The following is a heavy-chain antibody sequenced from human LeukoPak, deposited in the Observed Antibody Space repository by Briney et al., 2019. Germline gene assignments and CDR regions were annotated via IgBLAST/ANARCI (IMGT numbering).Heavy chain of an antibody. V-gene: IGHV3-21*01. CDR1: GFTFSSYS. CDR2: ISSSSSYI. Sequence: GGSLRLSCAASGFTFSSYSMNWVRPAPGKGLEWVSSISSSSSYIYYADSVKGRFTISRDNAKNSLYLQMNSLRAEDTAVYYCARTTGGSGSYFFDYWGQGTLVTVSS. CDR3: ARTTGGSGSYFFDY. J-gene: IGHJ4*02. D-gene: IGHD3-10*01.